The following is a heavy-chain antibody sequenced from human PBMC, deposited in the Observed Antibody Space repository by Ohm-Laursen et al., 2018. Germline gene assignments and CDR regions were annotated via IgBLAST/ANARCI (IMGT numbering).Heavy chain of an antibody. CDR3: AKEDGNYYYYYGMDV. D-gene: IGHD1-14*01. CDR2: ISWNSGSI. CDR1: GFTFDDYA. Sequence: SLRLSCAASGFTFDDYAMHWVRQAPGKGLEWVSGISWNSGSIGYADSVKGRFTISRDNAKNSLYLQMNSLRAEDTAVYYCAKEDGNYYYYYGMDVWGQGTTVTVSS. V-gene: IGHV3-9*01. J-gene: IGHJ6*02.